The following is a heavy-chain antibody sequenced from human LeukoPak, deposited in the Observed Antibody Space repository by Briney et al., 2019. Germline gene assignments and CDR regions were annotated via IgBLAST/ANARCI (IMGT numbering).Heavy chain of an antibody. D-gene: IGHD1-26*01. CDR3: ARVGGATSPFDY. CDR1: GGSISSYY. J-gene: IGHJ4*02. Sequence: SETLSLTCTVSGGSISSYYWSWIRQPPGKGLEWIGYIYYSGSTYYNPSLKSRVTISVDTSKNQFSLKLSSVTAADTAVYYCARVGGATSPFDYWGQGTLVTVSS. CDR2: IYYSGST. V-gene: IGHV4-59*08.